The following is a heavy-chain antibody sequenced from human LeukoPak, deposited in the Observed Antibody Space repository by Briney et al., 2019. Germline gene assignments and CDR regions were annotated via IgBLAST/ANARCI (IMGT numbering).Heavy chain of an antibody. CDR3: ARQDFWSGYHNA. V-gene: IGHV4-39*01. CDR1: GGSISSSSYY. CDR2: IYYSGST. D-gene: IGHD3-3*01. Sequence: SETLSLTCTVSGGSISSSSYYWGWIRQPPGKGLEWIGSIYYSGSTYYNPSLKSRVTISVDTSKNQFSLKLSSVTAADTAVYYCARQDFWSGYHNAWGQGTLVTVSS. J-gene: IGHJ5*02.